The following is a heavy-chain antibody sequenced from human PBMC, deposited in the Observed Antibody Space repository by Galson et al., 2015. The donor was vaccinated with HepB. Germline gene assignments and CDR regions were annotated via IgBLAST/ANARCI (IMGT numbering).Heavy chain of an antibody. D-gene: IGHD6-19*01. CDR3: ARGVEAVAGDYYYGMDV. Sequence: SLRLSCAASGFTFSSYAMHWVRQAPGKGLEWVAVISYDGSNKYYADSVKGRFTISRDNSKNTLYPQMNSLRAEDTAVYYCARGVEAVAGDYYYGMDVWGQGTTVTVSS. CDR1: GFTFSSYA. V-gene: IGHV3-30-3*01. J-gene: IGHJ6*02. CDR2: ISYDGSNK.